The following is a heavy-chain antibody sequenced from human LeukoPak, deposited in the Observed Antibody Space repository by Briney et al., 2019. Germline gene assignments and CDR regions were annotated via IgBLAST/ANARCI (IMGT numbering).Heavy chain of an antibody. J-gene: IGHJ4*02. V-gene: IGHV4-38-2*01. Sequence: SETLSLTCAVSGYSISSGYYWGGIRQPPGKGLEWIGSIYHSGSTYYNPSLKSLVTISVDTSKHQFSLNLSSMTSADTAVYYCARSNYGYPDYWGQGTLVTVSS. CDR2: IYHSGST. CDR3: ARSNYGYPDY. D-gene: IGHD5-18*01. CDR1: GYSISSGYY.